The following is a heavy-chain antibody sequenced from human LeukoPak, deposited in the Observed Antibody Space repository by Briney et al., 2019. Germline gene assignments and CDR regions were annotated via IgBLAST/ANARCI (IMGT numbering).Heavy chain of an antibody. J-gene: IGHJ4*02. CDR2: IIPIFGTA. CDR3: ATGTSSWYSPFDY. D-gene: IGHD6-13*01. Sequence: ASVKVSCKASGGTFSSYAISWVRQAPGQGLEWMGGIIPIFGTANYAQKFQGRVTMTEDTSTDTAYMELSSLRSEDTAVYYCATGTSSWYSPFDYWGQGTLVTVSS. V-gene: IGHV1-69*06. CDR1: GGTFSSYA.